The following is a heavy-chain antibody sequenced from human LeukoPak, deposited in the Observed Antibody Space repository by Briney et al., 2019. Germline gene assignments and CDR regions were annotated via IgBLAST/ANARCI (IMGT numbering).Heavy chain of an antibody. V-gene: IGHV1-2*02. Sequence: ASVKVSCKASGYTFTGYYMHWVRQAPGQGLEWMGWINPNSGGTNYAQKFQGRVTMTRDTSISTAYMELSRLRSDDTAVYYCARDPTSYDSSGYTTAGGDYWGQGTLVTVSS. CDR2: INPNSGGT. CDR1: GYTFTGYY. J-gene: IGHJ4*02. D-gene: IGHD3-22*01. CDR3: ARDPTSYDSSGYTTAGGDY.